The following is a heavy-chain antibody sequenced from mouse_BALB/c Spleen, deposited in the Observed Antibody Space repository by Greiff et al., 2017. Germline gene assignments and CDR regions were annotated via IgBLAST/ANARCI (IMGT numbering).Heavy chain of an antibody. V-gene: IGHV5-9-4*01. CDR1: GFTFSSYA. D-gene: IGHD1-2*01. Sequence: EVMLVESGGGLVKPGGSLKLSCAASGFTFSSYAMSWVRQSPEKRLEWVAEISSGGSYTYYPDTVTGRFTSSRDNAKNTLYLEMSSLRSEDTAMYYCARITTATDYYAMDYWGQGTSVTVSS. CDR3: ARITTATDYYAMDY. J-gene: IGHJ4*01. CDR2: ISSGGSYT.